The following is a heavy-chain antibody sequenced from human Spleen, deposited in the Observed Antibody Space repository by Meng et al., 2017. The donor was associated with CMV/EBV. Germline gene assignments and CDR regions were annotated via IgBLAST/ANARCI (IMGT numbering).Heavy chain of an antibody. V-gene: IGHV3-15*01. CDR3: TAGFVDYVPYYFDY. Sequence: SGFTFSNAWMSWVRQAPGKGLEWVGRIKSKTDGGTTDYAAPVKGRFTISRDDSKNTLYLQMNSLKTEDTAVYYCTAGFVDYVPYYFDYWGQGTLVTVSS. CDR1: GFTFSNAW. D-gene: IGHD4-17*01. J-gene: IGHJ4*02. CDR2: IKSKTDGGTT.